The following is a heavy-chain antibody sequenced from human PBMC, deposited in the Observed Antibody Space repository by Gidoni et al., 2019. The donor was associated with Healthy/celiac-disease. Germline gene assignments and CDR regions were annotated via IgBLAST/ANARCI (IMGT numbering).Heavy chain of an antibody. V-gene: IGHV4-61*01. CDR1: GGSVSSGSYY. J-gene: IGHJ4*02. D-gene: IGHD6-13*01. Sequence: QVHLQESGPGLVKPSVTLSLTCTVPGGSVSSGSYYWSWIRQPPGKGLEWIGYIYYSGSTNYNPSLKSRVTISVDTSKNQFSLKLSSVTAADTAVYYCARGGIAAAGLSDYWGQGTLVTVSS. CDR3: ARGGIAAAGLSDY. CDR2: IYYSGST.